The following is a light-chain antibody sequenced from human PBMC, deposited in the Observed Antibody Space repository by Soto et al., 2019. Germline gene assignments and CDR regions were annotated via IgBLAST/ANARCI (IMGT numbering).Light chain of an antibody. CDR3: SSYAGSNNYV. CDR2: EVS. V-gene: IGLV2-8*01. J-gene: IGLJ1*01. Sequence: QSVLTQPPSASGSPGQSVTISCTGTSIDVGGYNYVSWYQQHPGKAPKLMIYEVSKRPSGVPDRFSGSKSGNTASLTVSGLQAEDEADYYCSSYAGSNNYVFXTGTKVTVL. CDR1: SIDVGGYNY.